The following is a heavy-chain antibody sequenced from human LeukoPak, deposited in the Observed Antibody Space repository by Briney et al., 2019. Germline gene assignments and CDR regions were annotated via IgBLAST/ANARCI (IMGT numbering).Heavy chain of an antibody. V-gene: IGHV1-69*13. D-gene: IGHD6-13*01. CDR3: AAGVIAAAGRLPIAY. Sequence: ASVKVSCKASGGTFSSYAISWVRQAPGQGLEWMGGIIPIFGTANYAQKFQGRVTITADESTSTAYMELSSLRSEDTAVYYCAAGVIAAAGRLPIAYWGQGTLVTVSS. CDR1: GGTFSSYA. CDR2: IIPIFGTA. J-gene: IGHJ4*02.